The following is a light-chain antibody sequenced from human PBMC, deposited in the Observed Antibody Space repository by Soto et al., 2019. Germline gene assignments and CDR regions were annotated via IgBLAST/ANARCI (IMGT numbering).Light chain of an antibody. J-gene: IGKJ2*01. CDR3: QQYGSSPPYT. Sequence: EIVLTQSPGTLSLSPGERATLSCRASQSVSSSYLAWYQQKPGQAPRLLIYGASSRATGIPDRFSGSGSGTYFTLTISRLEPEDFAVYYWQQYGSSPPYTFGQVTKLEIK. V-gene: IGKV3-20*01. CDR1: QSVSSSY. CDR2: GAS.